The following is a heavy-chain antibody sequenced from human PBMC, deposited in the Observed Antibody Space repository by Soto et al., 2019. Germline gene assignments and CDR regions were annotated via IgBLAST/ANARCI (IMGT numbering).Heavy chain of an antibody. J-gene: IGHJ4*02. Sequence: KTSETLSLTCTVSGGSISSSSYYWGWIRQPPGKGLEWIGSIHYSGSTYYNPSLKSRVTISVDTSKNQFSLKLSSVTAADTAVYYCARHLLWYYYDSSGCFDYWGQGTLVTVSS. CDR3: ARHLLWYYYDSSGCFDY. CDR2: IHYSGST. CDR1: GGSISSSSYY. D-gene: IGHD3-22*01. V-gene: IGHV4-39*01.